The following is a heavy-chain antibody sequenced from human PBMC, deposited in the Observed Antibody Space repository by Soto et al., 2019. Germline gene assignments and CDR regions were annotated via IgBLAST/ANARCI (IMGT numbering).Heavy chain of an antibody. V-gene: IGHV3-13*01. D-gene: IGHD3-10*01. Sequence: GGSLRLSCAASGFTVSSNYMSWVRQAPGKGLEWVSVIGTAGNTYYPGSVEGRFTISRENAKNSLYLQMNSLRAGDTAVYYCARATQFDDAFDIWGQGTMVTVSS. CDR2: IGTAGNT. J-gene: IGHJ3*02. CDR1: GFTVSSNY. CDR3: ARATQFDDAFDI.